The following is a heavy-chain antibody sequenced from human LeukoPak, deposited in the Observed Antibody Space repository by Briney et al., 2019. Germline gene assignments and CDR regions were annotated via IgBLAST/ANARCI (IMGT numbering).Heavy chain of an antibody. Sequence: SETLSLTCTVSGGSISSYYWSWIRQPPGKGLEWIGYIYYSGSTNYNPSLKSRVTISVDTSKNQLSLKLSSVTAADTAVYYCAAGGGYSYGSVDYWGQGTLVTVSS. J-gene: IGHJ4*02. V-gene: IGHV4-59*01. CDR1: GGSISSYY. CDR2: IYYSGST. D-gene: IGHD5-18*01. CDR3: AAGGGYSYGSVDY.